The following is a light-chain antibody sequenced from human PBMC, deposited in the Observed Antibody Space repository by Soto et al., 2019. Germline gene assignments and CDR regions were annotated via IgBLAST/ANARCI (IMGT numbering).Light chain of an antibody. CDR2: AAS. J-gene: IGKJ1*01. Sequence: DIQMTQSPSSLSASVGDRVTITCRASQGIGNYLAWYQQKPGKVPKRLIYAASTLQSGYPSRFSGSGSGTDFNLTISSLQPEDVANYYCQKYNSAPRTFGQGTKVEIK. CDR1: QGIGNY. V-gene: IGKV1-27*01. CDR3: QKYNSAPRT.